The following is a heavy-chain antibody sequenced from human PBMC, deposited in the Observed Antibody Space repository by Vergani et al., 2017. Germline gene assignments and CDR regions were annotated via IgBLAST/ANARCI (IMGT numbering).Heavy chain of an antibody. CDR3: ARDFHVCTNGVCYIERGWFDH. D-gene: IGHD2-8*01. CDR1: GYIFNSYY. J-gene: IGHJ5*02. V-gene: IGHV1-2*02. Sequence: QVPLVQSGAAVRKPGASVKLSCKSSGYIFNSYYIHWVRQAPGQGLGWMGWINPNSGVTNYAQKFQGRVTMTRDTSISTAYMELSRLRSYDTAVYYWARDFHVCTNGVCYIERGWFDHWGQGTLVTVSS. CDR2: INPNSGVT.